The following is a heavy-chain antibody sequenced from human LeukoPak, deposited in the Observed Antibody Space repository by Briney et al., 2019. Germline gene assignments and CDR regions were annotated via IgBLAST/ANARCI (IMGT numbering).Heavy chain of an antibody. D-gene: IGHD6-19*01. J-gene: IGHJ4*02. CDR1: GFTFSSYA. Sequence: GGSLRLSCAASGFTFSSYAMHWVRQPPGKGLEWVAVISYDGSNKRYADSVKGRFTISRDNSKNTLYLQMNSLRAEDTAVYYCARGVRIAVAGYIDYWGQGTLVTVSS. CDR3: ARGVRIAVAGYIDY. V-gene: IGHV3-30*04. CDR2: ISYDGSNK.